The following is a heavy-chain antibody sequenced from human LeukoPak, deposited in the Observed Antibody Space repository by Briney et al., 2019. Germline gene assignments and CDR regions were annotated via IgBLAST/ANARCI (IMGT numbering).Heavy chain of an antibody. J-gene: IGHJ4*02. CDR1: GYTFTGYY. CDR3: ARVGVAAAGYPFDY. V-gene: IGHV1-2*02. Sequence: ASVKVSCKASGYTFTGYYMHWVRQAPGQGLEWMGWINPNSGGTNYAQKFQGRVTMTRDTSISTAYMELSRLRYDDTAVYYCARVGVAAAGYPFDYWGQGTLVTVSS. D-gene: IGHD6-13*01. CDR2: INPNSGGT.